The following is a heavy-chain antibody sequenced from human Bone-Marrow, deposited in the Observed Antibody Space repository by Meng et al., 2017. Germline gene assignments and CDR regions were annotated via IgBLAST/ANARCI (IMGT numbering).Heavy chain of an antibody. CDR1: GYTFTSYG. J-gene: IGHJ3*02. CDR2: ISAYNGNT. CDR3: ARGYSSGWYPGHDAFDI. D-gene: IGHD6-19*01. Sequence: ASVKVSCKASGYTFTSYGISWVRQAPGQGLEWMGWISAYNGNTNYAQKLQGRVTMTTDTSTSTAYMELRSLRSDDTAVYYCARGYSSGWYPGHDAFDIWGQGTMVTVSS. V-gene: IGHV1-18*01.